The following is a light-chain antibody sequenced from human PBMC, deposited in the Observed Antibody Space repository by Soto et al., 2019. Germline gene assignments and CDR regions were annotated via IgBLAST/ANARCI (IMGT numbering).Light chain of an antibody. CDR2: GSS. J-gene: IGKJ1*01. CDR3: QQYNNWPQT. V-gene: IGKV3-15*01. CDR1: QSVSSN. Sequence: IVMTQSPVTLSVSPWEIVTLSCRASQSVSSNLAWYHQKPGQAPRLLIYGSSTRATGIPARFSGGGSGTEFTLTISSLQSEDFAVYYCQQYNNWPQTFGQGTKVDIK.